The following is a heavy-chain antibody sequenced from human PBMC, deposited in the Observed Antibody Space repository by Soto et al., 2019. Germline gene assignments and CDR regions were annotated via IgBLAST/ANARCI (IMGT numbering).Heavy chain of an antibody. D-gene: IGHD3-22*01. CDR1: GYTLTELS. CDR2: FDPEDGET. CDR3: ATDPYYYDSTGYPRLRSFGYFDY. J-gene: IGHJ4*02. V-gene: IGHV1-24*01. Sequence: ASVKVSCKVSGYTLTELSMHWVRQAPGKGLEWMGGFDPEDGETIYAQKFQGRVTMTEDTSTDTAYMELSSLRSEDTAVYYCATDPYYYDSTGYPRLRSFGYFDYWGQGTLVTVSS.